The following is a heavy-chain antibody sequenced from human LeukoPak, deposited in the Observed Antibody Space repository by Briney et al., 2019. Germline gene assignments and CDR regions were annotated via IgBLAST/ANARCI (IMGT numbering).Heavy chain of an antibody. J-gene: IGHJ6*03. CDR1: GFTFSSYG. V-gene: IGHV3-23*01. Sequence: PGGSLRLSCAASGFTFSSYGMSWVRQAPGKGLEWVSAISGSGGSTYYADSVKGRFTISRDNSKNTLYLQMNSLRAEDTAVYYCAKLGGDYYYYYMDVWGKGTTVTVSS. D-gene: IGHD3-16*01. CDR2: ISGSGGST. CDR3: AKLGGDYYYYYMDV.